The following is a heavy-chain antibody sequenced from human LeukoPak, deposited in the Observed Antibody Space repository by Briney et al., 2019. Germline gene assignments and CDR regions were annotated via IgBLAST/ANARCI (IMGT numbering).Heavy chain of an antibody. D-gene: IGHD4-17*01. CDR2: INHSGDT. CDR1: GGSFSAYY. Sequence: SETLSLTCAVYGGSFSAYYWSWIRQPPGKGLEWIGEINHSGDTNYNPSLKSRVTISVDTSKNQFSLKLSSVTAADTAVYYCARLITVTNRYWYFDLWGRGTLVTVSS. J-gene: IGHJ2*01. CDR3: ARLITVTNRYWYFDL. V-gene: IGHV4-34*01.